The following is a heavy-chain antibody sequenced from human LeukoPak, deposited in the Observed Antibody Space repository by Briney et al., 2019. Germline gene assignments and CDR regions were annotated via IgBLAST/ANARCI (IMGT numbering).Heavy chain of an antibody. D-gene: IGHD3-3*02. J-gene: IGHJ6*03. CDR2: INPNSGGT. CDR1: GYTFTGYY. CDR3: ARARSQTFYYYYMDV. V-gene: IGHV1-2*02. Sequence: ASVKVSCKASGYTFTGYYMHWVRQAPGQGLEWMGWINPNSGGTNYAQKFQGRVTMTRDTSISTAYMELSRLRSDDTAVYYCARARSQTFYYYYMDVWGKGTTVTVSS.